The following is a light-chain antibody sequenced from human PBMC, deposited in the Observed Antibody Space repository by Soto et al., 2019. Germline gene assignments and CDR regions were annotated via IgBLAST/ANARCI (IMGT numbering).Light chain of an antibody. J-gene: IGKJ1*01. CDR1: QSISSY. CDR3: QQSYSTPST. V-gene: IGKV1-39*01. CDR2: AAS. Sequence: DIQMTQSPSALSASVGDRVAITCRASQSISSYLNWYQQKPGKAPKLLIYAASSLQSGVPSWFSGSGSGTDFTLTISSLQPEDFATYYCQQSYSTPSTFGQGTKVEIK.